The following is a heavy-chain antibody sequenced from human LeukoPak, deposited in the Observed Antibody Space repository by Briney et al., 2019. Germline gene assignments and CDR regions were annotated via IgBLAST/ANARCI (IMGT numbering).Heavy chain of an antibody. J-gene: IGHJ4*02. CDR3: ARAIAARFDY. CDR2: IYYSGST. D-gene: IGHD6-6*01. V-gene: IGHV4-39*01. CDR1: GGSISSSSYF. Sequence: PSETLSLTCTVSGGSISSSSYFWGWIRQPPGTGLEWIGSIYYSGSTYYNPSLKSRVTISVDTSKNQFSLKLSSVTAADTAVYHCARAIAARFDYWGQGTLVTVSS.